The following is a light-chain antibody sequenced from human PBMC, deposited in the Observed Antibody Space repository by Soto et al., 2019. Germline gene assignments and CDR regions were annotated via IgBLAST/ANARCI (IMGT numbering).Light chain of an antibody. Sequence: EIVLTQSPATLSVSPVERATLSCRAGQSVSSNLAWYQQKPGQAPRLLIYDASNRATGIPARFSGSGSGTDFTLTISSLEPEDFAVYYCQQRSNWPPVTFGGGTKVDI. CDR1: QSVSSN. CDR3: QQRSNWPPVT. J-gene: IGKJ4*01. V-gene: IGKV3-11*01. CDR2: DAS.